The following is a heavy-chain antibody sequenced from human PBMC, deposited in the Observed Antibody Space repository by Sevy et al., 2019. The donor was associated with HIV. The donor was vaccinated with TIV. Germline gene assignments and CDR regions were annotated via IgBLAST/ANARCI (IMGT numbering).Heavy chain of an antibody. Sequence: ASVKVSCKASGGTFSSYAISWVRQAPGQGLEWMGGIIPIFGTANYAQKFQGRVTITADESTSTAYMELSSLRAEDTAVYYCARPASFGGVSYYYYGMDVWGQGTTVTVSS. V-gene: IGHV1-69*13. D-gene: IGHD3-16*01. CDR2: IIPIFGTA. J-gene: IGHJ6*02. CDR3: ARPASFGGVSYYYYGMDV. CDR1: GGTFSSYA.